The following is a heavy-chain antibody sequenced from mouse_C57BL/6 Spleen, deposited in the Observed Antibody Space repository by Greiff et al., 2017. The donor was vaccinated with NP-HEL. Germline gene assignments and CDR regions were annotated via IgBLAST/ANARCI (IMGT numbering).Heavy chain of an antibody. V-gene: IGHV5-12*01. J-gene: IGHJ4*01. D-gene: IGHD1-1*01. CDR3: ARSVVATDYYAMDY. Sequence: DVQLVESGGGLVQPGGSLKLSCAASGFTFSDYYMYWVRQTPEKRLEWVAYISNGGGSTYYPDTVKGRFTISRDNAKNTLYLQMSRLKSEDTAMYYCARSVVATDYYAMDYWGQGTSVTVSS. CDR1: GFTFSDYY. CDR2: ISNGGGST.